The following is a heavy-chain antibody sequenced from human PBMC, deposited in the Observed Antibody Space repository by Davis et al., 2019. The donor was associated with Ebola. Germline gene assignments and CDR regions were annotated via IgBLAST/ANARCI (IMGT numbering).Heavy chain of an antibody. CDR1: GYTFTSYA. D-gene: IGHD6-6*01. CDR3: AREGYSSSSGGLYYYYYYGMDV. J-gene: IGHJ6*02. CDR2: INTNPGNP. V-gene: IGHV7-4-1*02. Sequence: AASVKVSCKASGYTFTSYAMNWVRQAPGQGLEWMGLINTNPGNPTYAQGFTGRFVFSLDTSVSTAYLQISSLKAEDTAVYYCAREGYSSSSGGLYYYYYYGMDVWGQGTTVTVSS.